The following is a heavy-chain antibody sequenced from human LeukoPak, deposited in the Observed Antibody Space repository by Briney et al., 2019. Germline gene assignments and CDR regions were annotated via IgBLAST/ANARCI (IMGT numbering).Heavy chain of an antibody. CDR1: GFSFSSYA. J-gene: IGHJ6*02. CDR3: ARISCTGGSCRPYSYYDMDV. D-gene: IGHD2-15*01. Sequence: PGGSLRLSCAASGFSFSSYAMHWVRQAPGKGLEWVAVMSSDATNTYYAASVKGRFTISRDNSKSTLYLQMNSLRAEDTAVYYCARISCTGGSCRPYSYYDMDVWGQGTTVTVSS. CDR2: MSSDATNT. V-gene: IGHV3-30-3*01.